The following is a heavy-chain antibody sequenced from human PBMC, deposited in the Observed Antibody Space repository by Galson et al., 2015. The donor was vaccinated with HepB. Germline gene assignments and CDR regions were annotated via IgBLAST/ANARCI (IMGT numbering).Heavy chain of an antibody. CDR1: GYTFTSYG. V-gene: IGHV1-18*01. D-gene: IGHD3-10*01. CDR3: AREGLLWFRELKNWFDP. Sequence: SVKVSCKASGYTFTSYGISWVRQAPGQGLEWMGWISAYNGNTNYAQKLQGRVTMTTDTSTSTAYMELRSLRSDDTAVYYCAREGLLWFRELKNWFDPWGQGTLVTVSS. CDR2: ISAYNGNT. J-gene: IGHJ5*02.